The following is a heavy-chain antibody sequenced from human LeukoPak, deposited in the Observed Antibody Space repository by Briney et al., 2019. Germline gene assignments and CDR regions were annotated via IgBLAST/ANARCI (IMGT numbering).Heavy chain of an antibody. CDR2: IYHSGST. V-gene: IGHV4-4*02. CDR1: GGSISSSNW. CDR3: ARISSTGYAPISGYFDY. D-gene: IGHD3-9*01. J-gene: IGHJ4*02. Sequence: SETLSLTCAVSGGSISSSNWWSWVRQPPGKGLEWIGEIYHSGSTNYNPSLKSRVTISVDTSKNQFSLKLSSVTAADTAVYYCARISSTGYAPISGYFDYWGQGTLVTVSS.